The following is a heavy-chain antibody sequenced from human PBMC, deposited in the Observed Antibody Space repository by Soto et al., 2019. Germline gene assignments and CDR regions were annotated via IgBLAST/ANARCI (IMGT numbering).Heavy chain of an antibody. CDR1: GFTFSDYY. CDR3: ARYRWVTTPFLYYYYMDV. D-gene: IGHD4-17*01. CDR2: ISSSGSTI. Sequence: GGSLRLSCAASGFTFSDYYMSWIRQAPGKGLEWVSYISSSGSTIYYADSVKGRFTISRDNAKNSLYLQMNSLRAEDTAVYYCARYRWVTTPFLYYYYMDVWGKGTTVTVSS. J-gene: IGHJ6*03. V-gene: IGHV3-11*01.